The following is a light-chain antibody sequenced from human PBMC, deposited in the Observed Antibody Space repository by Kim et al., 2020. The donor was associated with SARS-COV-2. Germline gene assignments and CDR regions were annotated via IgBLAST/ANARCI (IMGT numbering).Light chain of an antibody. CDR1: QSIGSY. Sequence: ASVGDRVTITCRASQSIGSYLDWYHQKPGRAPNRLIYGASTLQSGVPSRFSGSGSATDFTLTISSLQPEDFATYYCHQRYTAPRTFGQGTRVEIK. CDR2: GAS. CDR3: HQRYTAPRT. J-gene: IGKJ1*01. V-gene: IGKV1-39*01.